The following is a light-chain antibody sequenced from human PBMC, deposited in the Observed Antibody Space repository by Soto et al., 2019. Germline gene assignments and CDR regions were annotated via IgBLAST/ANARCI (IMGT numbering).Light chain of an antibody. CDR2: AAS. V-gene: IGKV1-27*01. CDR1: QAISNY. Sequence: DIQMTQSPSSLSASVGDRVTITCRASQAISNYLAWYQQKPGKVPKLLIYAASTLQSGVPSRFSGSGSGTDFTLTISSLQHEDVATYYCQKYNGVPLTFGGGTKVEIK. J-gene: IGKJ4*01. CDR3: QKYNGVPLT.